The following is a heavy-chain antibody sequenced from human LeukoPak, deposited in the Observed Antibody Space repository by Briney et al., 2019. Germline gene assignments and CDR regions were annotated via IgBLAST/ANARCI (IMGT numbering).Heavy chain of an antibody. CDR1: GFTFSSYG. CDR2: ISYDGSNK. J-gene: IGHJ4*02. V-gene: IGHV3-30*03. D-gene: IGHD4-17*01. Sequence: PGGSLRLSCAASGFTFSSYGMHWVRQAPGKGLEWVAVISYDGSNKYYADSVKGRFTISRDNSKNTLYLQMNSLRAEDTAVYYCASGGYGATHKNIAPYWGQGTLVTVSS. CDR3: ASGGYGATHKNIAPY.